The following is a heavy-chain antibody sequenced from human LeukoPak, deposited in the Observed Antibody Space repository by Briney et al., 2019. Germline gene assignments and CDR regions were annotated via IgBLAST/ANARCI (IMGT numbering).Heavy chain of an antibody. Sequence: SVKVSCKASGYTFTGYYMHWVRQAPGQGLEWMGGIIPIFGTANYAQKFQGRVTITADESTSTAYMELSSLRSEDTAVYYCAREGWNYKAFDIWGQGTTVTVSS. V-gene: IGHV1-69*13. CDR2: IIPIFGTA. J-gene: IGHJ3*02. CDR1: GYTFTGYY. CDR3: AREGWNYKAFDI. D-gene: IGHD1-7*01.